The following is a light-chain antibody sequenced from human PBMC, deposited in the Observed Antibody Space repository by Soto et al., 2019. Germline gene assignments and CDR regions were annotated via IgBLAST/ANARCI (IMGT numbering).Light chain of an antibody. Sequence: QSVLTQPGSVSGSPGQSITISCTGTSSDVGGYNYVSWYQQHPGKAPKLMIYEVSNRPSGVSNRFSGSKSGNTASLTISGLQAEDEADYYCTSYTSSITYVFGTGLKVTVL. CDR2: EVS. CDR1: SSDVGGYNY. J-gene: IGLJ1*01. CDR3: TSYTSSITYV. V-gene: IGLV2-14*01.